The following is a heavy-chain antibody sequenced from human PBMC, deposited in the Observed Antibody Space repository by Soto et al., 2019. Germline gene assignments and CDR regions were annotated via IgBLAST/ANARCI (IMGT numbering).Heavy chain of an antibody. CDR3: ARTSRCGYSSGWSHLDY. J-gene: IGHJ4*02. Sequence: QVQLQQWGAGLLKPSETLSLTCAVYGGSFGGYYWSWIRHTPGKGLEWIGEINHSGSTNYNPSLKRRVTISVDTYKYRFSLKVSSVTAADTAVYSCARTSRCGYSSGWSHLDYWGQGTLVTVSS. CDR1: GGSFGGYY. D-gene: IGHD6-19*01. V-gene: IGHV4-34*01. CDR2: INHSGST.